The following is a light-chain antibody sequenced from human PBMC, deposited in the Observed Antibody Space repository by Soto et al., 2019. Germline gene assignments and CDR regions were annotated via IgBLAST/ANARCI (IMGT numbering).Light chain of an antibody. CDR2: STS. CDR3: LLCYGGIWV. V-gene: IGLV7-43*01. Sequence: QTVVTQEPSLTVSPGGTVTLTCASSTGAVTSGYYPNWFQQKPGQAPRALIYSTSDKQSWTPARFSGSLLGGKAALAGSGVQPEDEADCCLLCYGGIWVFGGGTKLTVL. CDR1: TGAVTSGYY. J-gene: IGLJ3*02.